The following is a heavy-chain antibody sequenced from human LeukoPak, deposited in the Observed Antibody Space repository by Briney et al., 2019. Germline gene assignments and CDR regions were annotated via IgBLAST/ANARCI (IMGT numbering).Heavy chain of an antibody. J-gene: IGHJ4*02. CDR2: IIPIFGTA. CDR1: GGTFSSYA. CDR3: AREAGYSSGWDY. D-gene: IGHD6-19*01. Sequence: SVKVSCKASGGTFSSYAISWVRQAPGQGLEWMGGIIPIFGTANYAQKFQGRVTITTDVSTSTAYMELSGLRSEDTAVYYCAREAGYSSGWDYWGQGTLVTVSS. V-gene: IGHV1-69*05.